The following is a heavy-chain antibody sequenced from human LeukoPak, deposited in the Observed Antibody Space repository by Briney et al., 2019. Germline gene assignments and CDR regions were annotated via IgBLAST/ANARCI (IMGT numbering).Heavy chain of an antibody. J-gene: IGHJ6*03. CDR1: GGSISSYY. V-gene: IGHV4-59*12. CDR3: ARGPYYGSGSYYTNYYYYMDV. CDR2: IYYSGST. Sequence: SETLSLTCTVSGGSISSYYWSWIRQPPGKGLEWIGYIYYSGSTNYNPSLKSRVTISVDTSKNQFSLKLSSVTAADTAVYYCARGPYYGSGSYYTNYYYYMDVWGKGTTVTISS. D-gene: IGHD3-10*01.